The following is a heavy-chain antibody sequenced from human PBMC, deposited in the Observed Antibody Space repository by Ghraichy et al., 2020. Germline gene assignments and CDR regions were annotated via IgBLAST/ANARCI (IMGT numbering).Heavy chain of an antibody. Sequence: GESLNISCAASGFTFSSYAMSWVRQAPGKGLEWVSAISGSGGSTYYADSVKGRFTISRDNSKNTLYLQMNSLRAEDTAVYYCAKGAVTTFNRLYYYYYGMDVWGQGTTATVSS. CDR1: GFTFSSYA. J-gene: IGHJ6*02. D-gene: IGHD4-17*01. CDR3: AKGAVTTFNRLYYYYYGMDV. CDR2: ISGSGGST. V-gene: IGHV3-23*01.